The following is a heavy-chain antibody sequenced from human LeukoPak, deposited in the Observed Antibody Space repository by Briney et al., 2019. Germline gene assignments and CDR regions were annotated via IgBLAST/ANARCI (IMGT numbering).Heavy chain of an antibody. CDR2: VYPGDSDT. Sequence: GESLKISCKGSGYTFTNYWIHWVRQMPGTGLEWMGNVYPGDSDTRYSPSFKGQVTISADKSITTTYLQWNSLKASDTAIYYCARQLDYGGFGAFGIWGQGTMVTVSS. D-gene: IGHD4-23*01. CDR3: ARQLDYGGFGAFGI. CDR1: GYTFTNYW. V-gene: IGHV5-51*01. J-gene: IGHJ3*02.